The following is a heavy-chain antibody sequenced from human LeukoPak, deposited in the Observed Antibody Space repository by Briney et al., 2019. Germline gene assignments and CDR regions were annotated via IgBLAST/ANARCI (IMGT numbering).Heavy chain of an antibody. J-gene: IGHJ6*02. CDR3: ARCKGGWSDHYYGLDV. Sequence: GGSLRLSCAASGFTFSSYSMNWVRQAPGKGLEWVSYISSSGSTIYYPDSVKGRFTISRDNSKSSLYLQMNSLRAEDTAVYYCARCKGGWSDHYYGLDVWGQGTTVTVSS. V-gene: IGHV3-48*01. CDR1: GFTFSSYS. CDR2: ISSSGSTI. D-gene: IGHD6-19*01.